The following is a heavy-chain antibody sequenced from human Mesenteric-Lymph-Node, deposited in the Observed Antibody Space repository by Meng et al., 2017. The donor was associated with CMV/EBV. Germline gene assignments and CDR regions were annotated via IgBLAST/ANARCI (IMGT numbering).Heavy chain of an antibody. CDR3: ARGTSYSSSPRDGDY. CDR2: ISAYNGNT. Sequence: ASVKVSCKASGYTFTSFDINWVRQAPGQGLEWMGWISAYNGNTNYAQKLQGRVTMTTDTSTSTAYMELRSLRSDDTAVYYCARGTSYSSSPRDGDYWGQGTLVTVSS. CDR1: GYTFTSFD. J-gene: IGHJ4*02. V-gene: IGHV1-18*01. D-gene: IGHD6-6*01.